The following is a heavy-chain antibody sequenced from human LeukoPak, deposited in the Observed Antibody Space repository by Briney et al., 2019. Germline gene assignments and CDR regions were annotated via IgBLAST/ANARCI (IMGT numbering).Heavy chain of an antibody. CDR3: ATDWH. CDR1: GFTFSNAW. J-gene: IGHJ4*02. CDR2: VKSKSDGGTT. V-gene: IGHV3-15*01. Sequence: PGGSLRLSCAASGFTFSNAWMSWVRQAPGKGLEWVGRVKSKSDGGTTDYAAPVKGRFTISRDDSENMVYLQMNSLNAEDTAVYYCATDWHWGQGTLVTVSS.